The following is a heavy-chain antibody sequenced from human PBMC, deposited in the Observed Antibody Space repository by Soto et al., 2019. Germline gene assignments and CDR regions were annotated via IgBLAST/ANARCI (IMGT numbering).Heavy chain of an antibody. V-gene: IGHV3-30-3*01. CDR1: GLTFSSYA. CDR3: ARAYVGQLY. J-gene: IGHJ4*02. Sequence: QVQLVESGGGVVQPGRSLRLSCAASGLTFSSYAMHWVRQAPGKGLEWVAVISYDGSNKYYAASVKGRFTISRDNSKNTLYLQMNSLRAEDTAVYYCARAYVGQLYWAQGTLVTVSS. D-gene: IGHD3-16*01. CDR2: ISYDGSNK.